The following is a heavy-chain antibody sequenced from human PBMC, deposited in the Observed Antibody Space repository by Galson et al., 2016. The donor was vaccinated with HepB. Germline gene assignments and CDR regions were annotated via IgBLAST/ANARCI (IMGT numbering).Heavy chain of an antibody. Sequence: SLRLSCAASGFTFDEYGMHWVRQAPGKGLEWVSGISWNSGSTGYADSVKGRFTISRDNAKNSLYLQMNSLRSDDTALYYCAKGRGFYYYSMDPWGQGTLVTVPS. V-gene: IGHV3-9*01. CDR2: ISWNSGST. CDR1: GFTFDEYG. D-gene: IGHD1-26*01. J-gene: IGHJ5*02. CDR3: AKGRGFYYYSMDP.